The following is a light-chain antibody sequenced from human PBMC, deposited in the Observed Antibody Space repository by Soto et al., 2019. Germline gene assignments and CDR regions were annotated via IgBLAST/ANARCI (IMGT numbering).Light chain of an antibody. CDR1: QGISSY. V-gene: IGKV1-9*01. CDR2: AAS. J-gene: IGKJ4*01. CDR3: QQLNSYPLT. Sequence: DIQLTQSPSFLSASVGDRVTITCRASQGISSYLAWYQQKPGKAPKLLIYAASTLQSGVPSRFSGSGSRTEFTLPISSLQPEDFATYYCQQLNSYPLTFGGGTKVEIK.